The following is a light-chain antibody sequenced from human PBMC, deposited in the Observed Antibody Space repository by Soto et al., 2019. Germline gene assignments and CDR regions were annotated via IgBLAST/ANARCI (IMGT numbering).Light chain of an antibody. J-gene: IGLJ2*01. V-gene: IGLV2-23*01. Sequence: QSALTQPASGSGSHGQSITISCTGTSSDVGSYNLVSWYQQHPGKAPKLMIYEGSKRPSGVSNRFSGSKSGNTASLTISGLQAEDEADYYCCSYAGSSTVVFGGGTKVTVL. CDR2: EGS. CDR3: CSYAGSSTVV. CDR1: SSDVGSYNL.